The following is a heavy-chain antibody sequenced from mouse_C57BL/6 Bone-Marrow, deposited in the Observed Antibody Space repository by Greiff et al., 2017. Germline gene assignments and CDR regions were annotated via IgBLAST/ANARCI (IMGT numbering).Heavy chain of an antibody. CDR2: IRLKSDNYAT. CDR3: TGGPRFAY. Sequence: EVQLQESGGGLVQPGGSMKLSCVASGFTFSNYWMNWVRQSPEKGLEWVAQIRLKSDNYATHYAESVKGRFTISRDDSKSSVYLQMNNLRAEDTGIYYCTGGPRFAYWGQGTLVTVSA. V-gene: IGHV6-3*01. CDR1: GFTFSNYW. J-gene: IGHJ3*01.